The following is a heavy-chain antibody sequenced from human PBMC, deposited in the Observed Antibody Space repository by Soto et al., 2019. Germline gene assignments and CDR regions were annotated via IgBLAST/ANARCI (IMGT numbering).Heavy chain of an antibody. D-gene: IGHD6-19*01. CDR3: AHRLEGYVSGWDQVCLDF. J-gene: IGHJ4*02. CDR1: GFSLSTTGVG. CDR2: IYWDDDK. V-gene: IGHV2-5*02. Sequence: QITLKESGPTLVKPTQTLTLTCTFSGFSLSTTGVGVGWIRQPPGKALQWLAVIYWDDDKRYNPSLRSRLTISKDTSKNQVVLTMTNMDPVDTGTYYCAHRLEGYVSGWDQVCLDFWGQGALVTVSS.